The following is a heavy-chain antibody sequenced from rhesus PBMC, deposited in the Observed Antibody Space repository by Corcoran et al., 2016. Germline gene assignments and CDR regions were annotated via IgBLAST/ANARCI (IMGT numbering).Heavy chain of an antibody. J-gene: IGHJ5-1*01. Sequence: VQLQESGPGLVNPSQTLSLTCAVSGASFSGGFDWNWVRQSPGKGLGRLGYITGSSGSANYNPSLKNRVTISKDTSKNQFSLRLTSVTAADTAVYYCGTRGRWSGNRFDVWGPGVLVIVSS. CDR1: GASFSGGFD. CDR2: ITGSSGSA. D-gene: IGHD6-13*01. CDR3: GTRGRWSGNRFDV. V-gene: IGHV4-76*01.